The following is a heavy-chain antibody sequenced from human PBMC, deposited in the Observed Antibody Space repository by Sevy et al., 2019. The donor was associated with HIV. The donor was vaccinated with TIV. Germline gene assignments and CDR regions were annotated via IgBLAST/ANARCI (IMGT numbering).Heavy chain of an antibody. CDR2: IKGKIDDGTT. CDR3: TTEALDGDYGDYYVYGMDV. Sequence: GGSLRLSCAASGITFNNAWMSWVRQAPGKGLEWVGRIKGKIDDGTTDYAAPVKGRFTFSKDDSKNTLYLQMNSLKTEDTAVYYCTTEALDGDYGDYYVYGMDVWGQGTTVTVSS. D-gene: IGHD4-17*01. CDR1: GITFNNAW. V-gene: IGHV3-15*01. J-gene: IGHJ6*02.